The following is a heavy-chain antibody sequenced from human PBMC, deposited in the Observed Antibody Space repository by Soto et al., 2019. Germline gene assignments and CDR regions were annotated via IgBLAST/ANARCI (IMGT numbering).Heavy chain of an antibody. V-gene: IGHV3-23*01. D-gene: IGHD2-2*02. CDR1: GFTFSSYA. CDR2: ISGSGDNT. Sequence: EVQLLESGGGLVQPGGSLRLSCAASGFTFSSYAMNWVRQAPGKGLEWVSTISGSGDNTYYADSVKGRFTISRDNSKNTLYLQMNSLRAEDTALYYCTKLGGTSLPPIPVDYWGQGTQVTVSS. CDR3: TKLGGTSLPPIPVDY. J-gene: IGHJ4*02.